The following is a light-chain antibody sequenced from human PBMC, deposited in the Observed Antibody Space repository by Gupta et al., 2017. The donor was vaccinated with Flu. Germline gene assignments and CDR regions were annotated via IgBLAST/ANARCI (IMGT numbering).Light chain of an antibody. Sequence: QSALTQPRPVSGSPGQSVTISCTGTSSDVGGYNYVSWYQQHPGKAPKLMIYDVSKRPSGVPDRCAGSKAGNTASLTIAGLQAEDEADYYCCSYAGSYTGVFGGGTKLTVL. CDR1: SSDVGGYNY. V-gene: IGLV2-11*01. CDR3: CSYAGSYTGV. CDR2: DVS. J-gene: IGLJ3*02.